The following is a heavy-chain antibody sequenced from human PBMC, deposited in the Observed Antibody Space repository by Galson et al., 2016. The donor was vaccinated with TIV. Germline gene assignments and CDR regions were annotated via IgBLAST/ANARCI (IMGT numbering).Heavy chain of an antibody. Sequence: SETLSLTCSVSGGSVSRYYWSWVRQSPGKGLEWIGRIFTDGTTTYNPSLTSRVAISVDTPRRQFSLRLRSVTAADTALYYCATVNTNSRKYFDYWGQGIQVTVS. D-gene: IGHD5-18*01. CDR2: IFTDGTT. J-gene: IGHJ4*02. V-gene: IGHV4-4*07. CDR1: GGSVSRYY. CDR3: ATVNTNSRKYFDY.